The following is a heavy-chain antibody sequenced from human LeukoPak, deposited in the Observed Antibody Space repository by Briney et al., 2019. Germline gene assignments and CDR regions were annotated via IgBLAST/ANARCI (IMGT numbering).Heavy chain of an antibody. CDR1: GFTFSSYA. CDR3: AKSSGIAVAGTVDY. J-gene: IGHJ4*02. Sequence: GGSLRLSCAASGFTFSSYAMSWVRQAPGKGLEWVSTISGSGGSTYYADSVKGRFTISRDNSKNTLYLQMNSLRAEDTALYYCAKSSGIAVAGTVDYWGQGTLVTVSS. V-gene: IGHV3-23*01. D-gene: IGHD6-19*01. CDR2: ISGSGGST.